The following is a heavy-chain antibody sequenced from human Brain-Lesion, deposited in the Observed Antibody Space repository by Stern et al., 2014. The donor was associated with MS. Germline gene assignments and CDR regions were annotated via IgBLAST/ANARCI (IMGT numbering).Heavy chain of an antibody. J-gene: IGHJ4*02. CDR3: ARGLYYFDY. CDR2: IWFDGSTK. Sequence: VQLVESGGGVVPPGRSLRLSCEASGFTFSAYGMPWVRQAPCKGLEWVAVIWFDGSTKYYADSVKGRFTISRDNSKNTLYLQLNSLRAEDTAVFYCARGLYYFDYWGRGTLVTVSS. V-gene: IGHV3-33*01. CDR1: GFTFSAYG.